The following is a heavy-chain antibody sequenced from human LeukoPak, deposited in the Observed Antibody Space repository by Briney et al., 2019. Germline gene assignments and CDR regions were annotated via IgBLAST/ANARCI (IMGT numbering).Heavy chain of an antibody. Sequence: SETLSLTCTVSGGSISSSSYYWGWIRQPPGKGLEWIGSIYYSGSTYYNPSLKSRVTISVDTSKNQFSLKLSSVTAADTAVYYCARVPKSDSSGYEYYFDYWGQGTLVTVSS. CDR2: IYYSGST. D-gene: IGHD3-22*01. CDR3: ARVPKSDSSGYEYYFDY. CDR1: GGSISSSSYY. J-gene: IGHJ4*02. V-gene: IGHV4-39*01.